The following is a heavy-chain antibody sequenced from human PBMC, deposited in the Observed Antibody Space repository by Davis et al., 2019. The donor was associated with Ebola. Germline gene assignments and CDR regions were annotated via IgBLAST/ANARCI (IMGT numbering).Heavy chain of an antibody. Sequence: MPSETLSLTCAVSGGSISSGGYSWSWIRQPPGKGLEWIGYIYYSGSTYYNPSLKSRVTISLDTSKNQFSLKLSSVTAADTAVYYCARIKGLHRWNYFDYWGQGTLVTVSS. CDR2: IYYSGST. V-gene: IGHV4-30-4*07. CDR3: ARIKGLHRWNYFDY. D-gene: IGHD4-11*01. J-gene: IGHJ4*02. CDR1: GGSISSGGYS.